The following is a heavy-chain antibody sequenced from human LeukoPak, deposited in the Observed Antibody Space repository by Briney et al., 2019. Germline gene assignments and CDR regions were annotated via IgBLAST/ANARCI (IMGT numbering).Heavy chain of an antibody. J-gene: IGHJ6*02. CDR1: GGTFSSYA. V-gene: IGHV1-69*13. Sequence: GASVKVSCKASGGTFSSYAISWVRQAPGQGLEWMGGIIPIFGTANYAQKFQGRVTITADESTSTAYMELSSLRSEDTAVYYCARDCLPDGSGSYYNSYYYYGMDVWGQGTTVTVSS. D-gene: IGHD3-10*01. CDR2: IIPIFGTA. CDR3: ARDCLPDGSGSYYNSYYYYGMDV.